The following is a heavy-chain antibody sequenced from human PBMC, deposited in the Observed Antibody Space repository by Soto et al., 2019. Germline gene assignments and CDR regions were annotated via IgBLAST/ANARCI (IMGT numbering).Heavy chain of an antibody. Sequence: QVQLVQSGAELKKPGTSVKVSCKASGGTFSSYAISWVRQAPGQGLEWMGGIIPIFGRANYAQQFQGRVTITADESTSTDYMELSSFRSEDTAVYYRARESHTDTTHTASDYWGQGTLVTVSS. CDR3: ARESHTDTTHTASDY. V-gene: IGHV1-69*01. D-gene: IGHD1-26*01. CDR2: IIPIFGRA. CDR1: GGTFSSYA. J-gene: IGHJ4*02.